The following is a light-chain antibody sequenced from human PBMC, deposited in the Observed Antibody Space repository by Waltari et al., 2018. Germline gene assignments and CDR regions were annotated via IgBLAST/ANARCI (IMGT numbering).Light chain of an antibody. CDR3: QQYYSFPLT. V-gene: IGKV4-1*01. Sequence: DIVMTQSPDSLAVSLGERATINCKSSQRVLYSSNNKNFLAWYQQKPGQPPKLLIHWASIRESGVPDRFGGSGSGADFTLTISSLQAEDVAVYYCQQYYSFPLTFGGGTKVEIK. J-gene: IGKJ4*01. CDR1: QRVLYSSNNKNF. CDR2: WAS.